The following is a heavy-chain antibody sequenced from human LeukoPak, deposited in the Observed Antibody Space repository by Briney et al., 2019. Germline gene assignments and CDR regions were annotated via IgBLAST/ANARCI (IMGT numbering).Heavy chain of an antibody. Sequence: GESLKISCKGSGYRSTSYWIGWVRQMPGKGLEWMGLIYPDDSDTRYSPSFQGQVTISADKSISTAYLQWSSLKASDTAMYYCAIGGDSTTSCYRCFDYWGQGTRVTVSS. CDR1: GYRSTSYW. D-gene: IGHD2-2*02. J-gene: IGHJ4*02. CDR3: AIGGDSTTSCYRCFDY. V-gene: IGHV5-51*01. CDR2: IYPDDSDT.